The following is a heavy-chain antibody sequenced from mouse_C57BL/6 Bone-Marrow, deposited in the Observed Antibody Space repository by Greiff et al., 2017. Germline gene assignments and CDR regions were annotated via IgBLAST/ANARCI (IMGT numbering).Heavy chain of an antibody. CDR1: GFTFSSYT. CDR3: SRQVTTVLATKYFDV. CDR2: ISGGGGNT. Sequence: EVKLMESGGGLVKPGGSLKLSCAASGFTFSSYTMSWVRQTPEKRLQWVAAISGGGGNTYYPDSVKGRFTLSRDNDSNILYLQMSSRSAEDTDLYYCSRQVTTVLATKYFDVWGTGTTVTVSS. V-gene: IGHV5-9*01. J-gene: IGHJ1*03. D-gene: IGHD1-1*01.